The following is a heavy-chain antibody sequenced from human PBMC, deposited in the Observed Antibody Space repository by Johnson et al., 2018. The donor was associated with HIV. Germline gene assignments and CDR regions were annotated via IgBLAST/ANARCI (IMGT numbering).Heavy chain of an antibody. CDR2: INWNGGST. D-gene: IGHD6-19*01. CDR3: ARKQWLAKISSDAFDV. CDR1: GFTVSSNY. J-gene: IGHJ3*01. Sequence: EVQLVESGGGVVQPGGSLRLSCAVSGFTVSSNYITWVRQAPGKGLEWVSGINWNGGSTGYADSVKGRFTISRDNAKNTLYLQMNSLRAEDTAAYYCARKQWLAKISSDAFDVWGQGTMVTVSS. V-gene: IGHV3-20*04.